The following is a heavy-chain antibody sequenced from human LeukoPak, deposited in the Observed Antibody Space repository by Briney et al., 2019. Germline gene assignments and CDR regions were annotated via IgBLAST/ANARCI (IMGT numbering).Heavy chain of an antibody. J-gene: IGHJ6*03. CDR3: ARDRSSGDQIYYYYMDV. D-gene: IGHD2-15*01. CDR1: GFSFSSYS. Sequence: PGGSLRLSCAASGFSFSSYSMNWVRQAPGKGLEWVSYISSSSSTIYYADSVKGRFTISRDNAKNSLYLQMNSLRAEDTAVYYCARDRSSGDQIYYYYMDVWGKGTTVTVSS. V-gene: IGHV3-48*01. CDR2: ISSSSSTI.